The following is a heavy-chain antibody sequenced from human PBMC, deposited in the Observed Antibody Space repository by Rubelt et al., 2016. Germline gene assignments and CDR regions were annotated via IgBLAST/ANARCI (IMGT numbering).Heavy chain of an antibody. Sequence: EVQLLESGGGLVQPGGSLRLSCAASGFTFSSYAMSWVRQAPGKGLEWVSAISGSGGSTYYADSFKGRFTLSRDNSKNTRYLQMNSLRADDTAVYYCAKGTGPRRGGTDYWGQGTLVTVSS. CDR2: ISGSGGST. V-gene: IGHV3-23*01. J-gene: IGHJ4*02. CDR1: GFTFSSYA. CDR3: AKGTGPRRGGTDY. D-gene: IGHD3/OR15-3a*01.